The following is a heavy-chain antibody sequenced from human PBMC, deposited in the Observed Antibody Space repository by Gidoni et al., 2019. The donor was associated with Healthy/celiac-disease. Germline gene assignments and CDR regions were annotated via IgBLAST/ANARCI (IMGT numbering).Heavy chain of an antibody. CDR3: ARGHPTVPAAMPGDDAFDI. V-gene: IGHV1-8*01. D-gene: IGHD2-2*01. CDR2: MNPNSGNT. J-gene: IGHJ3*02. CDR1: GYTFTSYD. Sequence: QVQLVQSGAEVKKPGASVKVSCKASGYTFTSYDINWVRQATGQGLEWMGWMNPNSGNTGYAQKFQGRVTMTRNTSISTAYMELSSLRSEDTAVYYCARGHPTVPAAMPGDDAFDIWGQGTMVTVSS.